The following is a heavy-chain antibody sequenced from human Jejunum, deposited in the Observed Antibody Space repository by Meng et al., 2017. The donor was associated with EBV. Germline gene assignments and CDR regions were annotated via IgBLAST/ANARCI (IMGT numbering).Heavy chain of an antibody. J-gene: IGHJ4*02. CDR1: GFTFSDYT. CDR3: AKDEAVGF. CDR2: ISSRSSYI. Sequence: EVQLVESGGXXXXXGXSLRLSCAASGFTFSDYTMNWVRQAPGKGLEWVSSISSRSSYIYYADSVKGRFTISRDNGENALYLQMNSLRDEDTAVYYCAKDEAVGFWGQGTLVTVSS. V-gene: IGHV3-21*01.